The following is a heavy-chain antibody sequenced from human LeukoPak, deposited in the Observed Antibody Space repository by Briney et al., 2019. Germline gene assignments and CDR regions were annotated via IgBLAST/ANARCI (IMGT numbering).Heavy chain of an antibody. Sequence: SETLSLTCTVSGGSISSYYWSWIRQPPGKGLEWIGYIYYSGSTNYNPSLKSRVTISVDTSKNQFSLKLSSVTAADTAVYYCARGSYCSSTSCHEPDYFDYWGQGTLVTVSS. D-gene: IGHD2-2*01. J-gene: IGHJ4*02. CDR1: GGSISSYY. CDR3: ARGSYCSSTSCHEPDYFDY. CDR2: IYYSGST. V-gene: IGHV4-59*12.